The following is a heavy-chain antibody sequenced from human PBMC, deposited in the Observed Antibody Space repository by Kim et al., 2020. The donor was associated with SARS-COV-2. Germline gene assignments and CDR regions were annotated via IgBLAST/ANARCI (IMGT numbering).Heavy chain of an antibody. J-gene: IGHJ5*02. V-gene: IGHV4-39*01. Sequence: SETLSLTCTVSGGSISSSSYYWGWIRQPPGKGLEWIGSIYYSGSTYYNPSLKSRVTISVDTSKNQFSLKLSSVTAADTAVYYCARGLKYYYDSSGYNWFDPWGQGTLVTVSS. CDR1: GGSISSSSYY. CDR2: IYYSGST. CDR3: ARGLKYYYDSSGYNWFDP. D-gene: IGHD3-22*01.